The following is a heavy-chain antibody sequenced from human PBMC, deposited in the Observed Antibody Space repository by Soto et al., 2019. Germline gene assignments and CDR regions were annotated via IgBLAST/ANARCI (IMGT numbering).Heavy chain of an antibody. CDR2: ISGSGGST. D-gene: IGHD6-13*01. CDR3: AKNLPRYSSSWYNFDY. CDR1: GFTFSSYA. V-gene: IGHV3-23*01. J-gene: IGHJ4*02. Sequence: GGSLRLSCAASGFTFSSYAMSWVRQAPGKGLEWVSAISGSGGSTYYADSVKGRFTISRDNSKNTPYLQMNSLRAEDTAVYYCAKNLPRYSSSWYNFDYWGQGTLVTVSS.